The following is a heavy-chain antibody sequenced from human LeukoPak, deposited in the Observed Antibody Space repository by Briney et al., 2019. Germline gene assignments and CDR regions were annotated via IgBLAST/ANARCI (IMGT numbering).Heavy chain of an antibody. D-gene: IGHD3-22*01. CDR3: ARYYDSSGYYSVYFDC. V-gene: IGHV3-21*01. Sequence: GGSLRLSCAASGFTFSSYSMNWVRQAPGKGLEWVSSISSSSSYIYYADSVKGRFTISRDNAKNSLYLQMNSLRAEDTAVYYCARYYDSSGYYSVYFDCWGQGTLVTVSS. J-gene: IGHJ4*02. CDR2: ISSSSSYI. CDR1: GFTFSSYS.